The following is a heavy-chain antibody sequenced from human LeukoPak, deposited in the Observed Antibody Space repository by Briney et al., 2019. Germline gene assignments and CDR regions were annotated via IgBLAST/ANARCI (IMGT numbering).Heavy chain of an antibody. CDR2: IYTSGST. CDR1: GGSISSGSYY. CDR3: ARVSRAAGWYYYYMDV. Sequence: SETLSLTCTVSGGSISSGSYYWSWIRQPAGKGLEWIGRIYTSGSTSYNPSLKSRVTISVDTSKNQFSLKLSSVTAADTAVYYCARVSRAAGWYYYYMDVWGKGTTVTISS. D-gene: IGHD6-13*01. J-gene: IGHJ6*03. V-gene: IGHV4-61*02.